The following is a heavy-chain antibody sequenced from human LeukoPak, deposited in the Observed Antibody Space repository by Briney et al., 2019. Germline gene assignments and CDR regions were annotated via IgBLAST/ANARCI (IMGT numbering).Heavy chain of an antibody. V-gene: IGHV3-72*01. CDR3: TRDGGEGGNSAFDI. D-gene: IGHD3-16*01. CDR2: IRRGTNSYTT. Sequence: GGSLRLSCAASGFTFSDYILDWVRQAPGKGLEWVGRIRRGTNSYTTEYAASVKCRFIISRDDSKNSLYLHMNSLKTEDTAVYHCTRDGGEGGNSAFDIWGQGTMVTVSS. J-gene: IGHJ3*02. CDR1: GFTFSDYI.